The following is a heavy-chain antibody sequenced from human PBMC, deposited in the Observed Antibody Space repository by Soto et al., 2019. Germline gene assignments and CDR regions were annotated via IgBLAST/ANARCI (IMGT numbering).Heavy chain of an antibody. CDR3: ARNIGGARGFDI. CDR2: ISDSSSYT. CDR1: GFTFSESH. Sequence: QVQLVESGGGLVKPGGSLRLSCAASGFTFSESHMSWIRQAPGRGLECVSYISDSSSYTIYADSVKGRFTISRDNAKNSLYLQMSSLRAEDTAVYYCARNIGGARGFDIWGQGTMVTVSS. V-gene: IGHV3-11*06. D-gene: IGHD2-21*01. J-gene: IGHJ3*02.